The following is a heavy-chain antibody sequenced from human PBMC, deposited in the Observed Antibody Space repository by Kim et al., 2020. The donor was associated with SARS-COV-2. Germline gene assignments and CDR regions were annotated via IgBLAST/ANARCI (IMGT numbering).Heavy chain of an antibody. D-gene: IGHD1-20*01. Sequence: GGSLRLSCAASGFTFSSYAMSWVRQAPGKGLEWVSGISGSGGSTYYADSVKGRFTISRDNSKNTLYLQMNSLGAEDTAVYYCAKDRLRYIGLYDFDSWGQGTLVTVSS. V-gene: IGHV3-23*01. J-gene: IGHJ4*02. CDR1: GFTFSSYA. CDR2: ISGSGGST. CDR3: AKDRLRYIGLYDFDS.